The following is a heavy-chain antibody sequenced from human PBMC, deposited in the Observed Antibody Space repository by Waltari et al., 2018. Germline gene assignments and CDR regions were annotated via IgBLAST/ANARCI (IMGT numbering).Heavy chain of an antibody. CDR2: ISGSGGST. CDR1: EFTFCRYA. D-gene: IGHD3-10*01. J-gene: IGHJ4*02. V-gene: IGHV3-23*04. Sequence: EVQLVEYGGGLVPPGGALTLPCPASEFTFCRYAMSWFRHAPGKGLEWVSAISGSGGSTYYADAVKGRFTISRDNYKNTLYLQMNSLRAEDTAVYYCAKVEGDSGSYLYDVDYWGQGTLVTVSS. CDR3: AKVEGDSGSYLYDVDY.